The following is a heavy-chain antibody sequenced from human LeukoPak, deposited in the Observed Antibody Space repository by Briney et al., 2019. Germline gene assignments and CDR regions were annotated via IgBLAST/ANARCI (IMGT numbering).Heavy chain of an antibody. CDR2: MSYDGNTK. V-gene: IGHV3-30-3*01. D-gene: IGHD3-9*01. J-gene: IGHJ4*02. CDR3: ARAQSGYPPDY. Sequence: GGSLRLSFAASGFTFSYYTLHWVRQAPGKGLEWVALMSYDGNTKYYADSVKGRFTVSRDNPKNTLYVQMNSLRAEHTAVYYCARAQSGYPPDYWGQGTLVAVSS. CDR1: GFTFSYYT.